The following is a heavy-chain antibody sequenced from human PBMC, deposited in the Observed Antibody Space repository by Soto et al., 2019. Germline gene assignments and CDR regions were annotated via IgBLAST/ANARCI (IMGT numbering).Heavy chain of an antibody. D-gene: IGHD6-13*01. CDR3: ARDGLAAAGSGFDP. CDR2: INPSGGST. V-gene: IGHV1-46*01. J-gene: IGHJ5*02. Sequence: GASVKVSCKASGYTFTSYYMHWVRQAPGQGLEWMGIINPSGGSTNYAQKLQGRVTMTTDTSTSTAYMELRSLRSDDTAVYYCARDGLAAAGSGFDPWGQGTLVTVSS. CDR1: GYTFTSYY.